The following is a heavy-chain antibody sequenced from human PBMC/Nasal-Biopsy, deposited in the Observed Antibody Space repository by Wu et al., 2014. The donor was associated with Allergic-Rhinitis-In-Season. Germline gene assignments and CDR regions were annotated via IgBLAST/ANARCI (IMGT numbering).Heavy chain of an antibody. CDR2: IRTDGTEK. CDR3: TRVYGRYDTCEW. CDR1: GFTFSSCW. Sequence: LRLSCAASGFTFSSCWMSWVRQAPGKGLELIANIRTDGTEKGYSDSVKGRFTISRDNAADSLYLQMNSLRVEDTAIYYCTRVYGRYDTCEWWGQGTLVTVSS. D-gene: IGHD3-9*01. V-gene: IGHV3-7*03. J-gene: IGHJ4*02.